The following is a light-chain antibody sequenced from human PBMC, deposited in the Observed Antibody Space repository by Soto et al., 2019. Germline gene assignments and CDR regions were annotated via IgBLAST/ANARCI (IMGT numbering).Light chain of an antibody. CDR2: KTS. J-gene: IGKJ1*01. Sequence: IQMTQSPPTLSASVGDTVTMTCRSSESIYSWLAWYKQKPGKAPQLLIYKTSTLQGGVPSRFSGSGSGAEYALTISSLQPDDFATYHCHEYNTNSRTFGQGTRVENK. CDR3: HEYNTNSRT. CDR1: ESIYSW. V-gene: IGKV1-5*03.